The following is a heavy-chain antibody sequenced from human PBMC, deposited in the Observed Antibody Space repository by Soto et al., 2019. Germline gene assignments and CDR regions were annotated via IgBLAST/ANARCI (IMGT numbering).Heavy chain of an antibody. Sequence: QVQLVQSGAEVKKPGASVKVSCKASGYTFTNSGFSWVRQAPGQGLEWVGWIRVNNGDTHYAQKLQGRVTMTTDTSPRTAFIELRSLRSDDTAVYYCARHLGYSDFDVHYRGQGTLITVSS. CDR3: ARHLGYSDFDVHY. J-gene: IGHJ4*02. CDR2: IRVNNGDT. D-gene: IGHD4-17*01. V-gene: IGHV1-18*01. CDR1: GYTFTNSG.